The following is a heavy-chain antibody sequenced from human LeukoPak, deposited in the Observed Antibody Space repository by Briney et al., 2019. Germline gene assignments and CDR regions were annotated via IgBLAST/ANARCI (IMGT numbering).Heavy chain of an antibody. V-gene: IGHV4-30-4*01. D-gene: IGHD3-22*01. J-gene: IGHJ4*02. CDR3: ARVNDSSGYSNYFDY. CDR2: IYYSGST. Sequence: SQTLSLTCTVSGCSISSGDYYWRWIRQPPGKGLEWIGYIYYSGSTYYNPSLKSRVTISVDTSKNQFSLKLSSVTAADTAVYYCARVNDSSGYSNYFDYWGQGTLVTVSS. CDR1: GCSISSGDYY.